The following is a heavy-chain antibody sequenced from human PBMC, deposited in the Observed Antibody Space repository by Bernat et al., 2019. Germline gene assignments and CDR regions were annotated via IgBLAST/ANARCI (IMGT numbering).Heavy chain of an antibody. V-gene: IGHV4-59*01. Sequence: QVQLQESGPGLVKPSETLSLTCTVSRASMSDYYWSWIRQSPGKGLEWIAYIHYSGSIDYNPSLKSRVTISVDRYKNLFSLKLSPVIAADTAVYYCASVPLVCSDGTCYYYVDVWGKGTSVTVSS. CDR1: RASMSDYY. D-gene: IGHD2-15*01. J-gene: IGHJ6*03. CDR2: IHYSGSI. CDR3: ASVPLVCSDGTCYYYVDV.